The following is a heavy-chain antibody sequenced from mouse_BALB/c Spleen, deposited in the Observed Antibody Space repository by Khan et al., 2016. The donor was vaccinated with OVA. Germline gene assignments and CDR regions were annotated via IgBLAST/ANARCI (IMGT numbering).Heavy chain of an antibody. CDR2: INPSTAYT. CDR3: ARRCLRGDLDY. Sequence: QVQLKQSGAELAKPGASVKMSCKASGYTFINYWILWVKQRPGQGLEWIGYINPSTAYTEYNQNFKDKATLTADKSSRTAYMQLSSLTSEDSAVYECARRCLRGDLDYWGKGTTLTVSP. V-gene: IGHV1-7*01. J-gene: IGHJ2*01. CDR1: GYTFINYW. D-gene: IGHD1-1*01.